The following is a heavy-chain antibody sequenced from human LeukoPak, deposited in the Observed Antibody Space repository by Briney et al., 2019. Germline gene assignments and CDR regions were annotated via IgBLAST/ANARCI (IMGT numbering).Heavy chain of an antibody. J-gene: IGHJ4*02. D-gene: IGHD1/OR15-1a*01. CDR3: ARGGSTGTVDY. CDR1: GGSFSDYY. Sequence: PSETLSLTCAVYGGSFSDYYWSWIRQPPGKGLEWIGSIYYSGSTYYNPSLKSRVTISVDTSKNQFSLKLSSVTAADTAVYYCARGGSTGTVDYWGQGTLVTVSS. CDR2: IYYSGST. V-gene: IGHV4-34*01.